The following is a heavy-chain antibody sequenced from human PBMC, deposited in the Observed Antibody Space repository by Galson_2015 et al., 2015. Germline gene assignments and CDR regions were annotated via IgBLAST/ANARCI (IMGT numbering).Heavy chain of an antibody. Sequence: SVKVSCKASGDTFSTYPISWVRQAPGQGLEWMGGIIPIFGTANYAQKFQGRVTITADESTSTAYMELSSLSSEDMAVFFCARGSCNYYVSATDDSFYYMGVWGKAPTVTVSS. D-gene: IGHD3-10*02. CDR3: ARGSCNYYVSATDDSFYYMGV. J-gene: IGHJ6*03. V-gene: IGHV1-69*13. CDR1: GDTFSTYP. CDR2: IIPIFGTA.